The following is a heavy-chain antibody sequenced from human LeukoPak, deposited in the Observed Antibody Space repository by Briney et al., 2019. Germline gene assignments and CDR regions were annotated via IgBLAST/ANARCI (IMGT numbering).Heavy chain of an antibody. CDR3: ARASVSGYCSSTSCFDYGMDV. CDR2: IGTAGDT. V-gene: IGHV3-13*01. J-gene: IGHJ6*02. D-gene: IGHD2-2*01. Sequence: GGSLRLSCAASGFTFSSYDMHWVRQATGKGLEWVSAIGTAGDTYYPGSVKGRFTISRENAKNSLYLQMNSLRAGDTAVYYCARASVSGYCSSTSCFDYGMDVWGQGTTVTVPS. CDR1: GFTFSSYD.